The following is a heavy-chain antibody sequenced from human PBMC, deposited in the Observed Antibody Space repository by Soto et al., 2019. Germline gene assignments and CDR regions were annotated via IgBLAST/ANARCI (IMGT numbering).Heavy chain of an antibody. D-gene: IGHD3-3*01. CDR1: GFTFSSYA. V-gene: IGHV3-23*01. CDR2: ISGSGGST. J-gene: IGHJ6*03. CDR3: AKGFLGNYDLWSGYYPYYYYYYMDV. Sequence: EVQLLESGGGLVQHGGSLRLSCAASGFTFSSYAMSWVRQAPGKGLEWVSAISGSGGSTYYADSVKGRFTISRVNSKNTLYLQMNSLRAEDTAVYYCAKGFLGNYDLWSGYYPYYYYYYMDVWGKGTPVTVSS.